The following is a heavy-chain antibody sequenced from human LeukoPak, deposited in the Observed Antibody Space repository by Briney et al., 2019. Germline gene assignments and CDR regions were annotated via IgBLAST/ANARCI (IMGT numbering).Heavy chain of an antibody. CDR3: ARSIYDFGYYYYMDV. V-gene: IGHV1-8*01. D-gene: IGHD5/OR15-5a*01. Sequence: ASVKVSCKASGYTFTSYDINWVRQATGQGLEWMGWMNPNSGNTGYAQKFQGRVTMTRNTSISTAYMELSSLRSEDTAVYYCARSIYDFGYYYYMDVWGKGTTVTVSS. CDR1: GYTFTSYD. J-gene: IGHJ6*03. CDR2: MNPNSGNT.